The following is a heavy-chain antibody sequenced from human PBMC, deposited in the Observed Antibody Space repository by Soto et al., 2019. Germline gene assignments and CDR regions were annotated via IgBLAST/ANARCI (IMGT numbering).Heavy chain of an antibody. CDR2: IYYSGST. Sequence: TLSLTCTVSGGSISSSSYYWGWIRQPPGKGLEWIGYIYYSGSTYYNPSLKSRVTISVDTSKNQFSLKLSSVTAADTAVYYCARQYGSGSYLFYYYYGMDVWGQGTTVTVSS. D-gene: IGHD3-10*01. CDR3: ARQYGSGSYLFYYYYGMDV. V-gene: IGHV4-31*03. J-gene: IGHJ6*02. CDR1: GGSISSSSYY.